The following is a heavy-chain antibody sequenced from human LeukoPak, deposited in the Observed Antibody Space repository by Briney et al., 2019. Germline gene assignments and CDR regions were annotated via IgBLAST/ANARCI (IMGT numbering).Heavy chain of an antibody. CDR2: ISYDGINT. CDR1: GFAFRNYG. CDR3: ANDDAWGFGEPSPYDY. D-gene: IGHD3-10*01. V-gene: IGHV3-30*18. Sequence: PGRSLRLSCVASGFAFRNYGMHWVRQAPGKGLEWVAVISYDGINTHYADSVKGRFTISKDNSKNTLYLQLNTLRPEDTAVYYCANDDAWGFGEPSPYDYWGQGTRVIVSS. J-gene: IGHJ4*02.